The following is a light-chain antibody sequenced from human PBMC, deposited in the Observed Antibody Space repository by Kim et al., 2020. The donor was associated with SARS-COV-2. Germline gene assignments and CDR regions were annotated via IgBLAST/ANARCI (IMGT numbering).Light chain of an antibody. J-gene: IGKJ5*01. Sequence: EIVLTQSPGTLSLSPGERATLSCRASQSVSSAYLAWYQQKPGQAPRLLIYAASSRATGIPDRFSGSGSGTDFTLTISRLEPEDFAVYYCQLYGTSIPFGQGTRLEIK. CDR3: QLYGTSIP. V-gene: IGKV3-20*01. CDR1: QSVSSAY. CDR2: AAS.